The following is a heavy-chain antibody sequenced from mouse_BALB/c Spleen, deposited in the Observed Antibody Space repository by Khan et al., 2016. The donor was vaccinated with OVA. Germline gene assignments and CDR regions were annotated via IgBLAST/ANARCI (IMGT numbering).Heavy chain of an antibody. Sequence: VELVESGAELARPGASVKLSCKASGYTFTDYYINWVKQRTGQGLEWIGEIYPGSGNTYYNEKFKGKATLTADKSSSTAYMQLSSLTSEDSAVYFCTSTGTAWFAYGGQGTLVTVSA. CDR1: GYTFTDYY. D-gene: IGHD4-1*02. J-gene: IGHJ3*01. CDR3: TSTGTAWFAY. V-gene: IGHV1-77*01. CDR2: IYPGSGNT.